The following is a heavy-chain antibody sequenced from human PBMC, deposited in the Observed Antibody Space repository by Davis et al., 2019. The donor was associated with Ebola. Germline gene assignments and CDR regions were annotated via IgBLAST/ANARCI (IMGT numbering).Heavy chain of an antibody. J-gene: IGHJ6*02. Sequence: SEILSPTCTAPGGSISSGGYYWSRIRQHPGKGLEWIGYIYYSGSTYYNPSLKSRVTISVDTSKNQFSLKLSSVTAADTAVYYCVGAYYYYGMDVWGQGTTVTVSS. CDR1: GGSISSGGYY. D-gene: IGHD1-26*01. CDR3: VGAYYYYGMDV. CDR2: IYYSGST. V-gene: IGHV4-31*03.